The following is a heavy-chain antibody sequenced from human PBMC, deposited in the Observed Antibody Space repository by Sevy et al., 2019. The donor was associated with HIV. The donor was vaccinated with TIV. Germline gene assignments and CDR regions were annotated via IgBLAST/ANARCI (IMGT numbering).Heavy chain of an antibody. Sequence: GGSLRLSCAASGFTFSDHYMDWVRQAPGKGLEWVGRTRNKANSYTTEYAASVKGRFTISREDSKNSLYLQMNSLKTEDTAVYYCAREGYYDISGYIRPRGAFDIWGQGTMVTVSS. D-gene: IGHD3-22*01. V-gene: IGHV3-72*01. CDR2: TRNKANSYTT. J-gene: IGHJ3*02. CDR1: GFTFSDHY. CDR3: AREGYYDISGYIRPRGAFDI.